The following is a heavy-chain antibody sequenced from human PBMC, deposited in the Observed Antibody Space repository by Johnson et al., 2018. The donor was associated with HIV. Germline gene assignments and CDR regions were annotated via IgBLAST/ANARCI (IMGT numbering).Heavy chain of an antibody. V-gene: IGHV3-30*03. CDR2: ISYDGSNK. CDR1: GFTFSSYG. D-gene: IGHD3-22*01. CDR3: AREYYDSSGYYYGGVSAFDI. Sequence: VQLVESGGGVVQPGRSLRLSCAASGFTFSSYGMHWVRQAPGKGLEWVAVISYDGSNKYYAHSVKGRFTISRDNSKNTLYLKMNSLRAENTAVYYCAREYYDSSGYYYGGVSAFDIWGQGTMVTVSS. J-gene: IGHJ3*02.